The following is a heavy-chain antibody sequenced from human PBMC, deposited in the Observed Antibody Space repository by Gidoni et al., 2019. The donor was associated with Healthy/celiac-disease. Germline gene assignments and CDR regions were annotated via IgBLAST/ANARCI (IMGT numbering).Heavy chain of an antibody. Sequence: QITLKESGPTLVTPTQTLTLTCTFSGFSISTSGVGVGWIRQPPGKALEWLALIYWDDDKRYSPSLKSRLTITKDTSKNQVVLTMTNMDPVDTATYYCAHRRWPRHTASWFDPWGQGTLVTVSS. D-gene: IGHD5-18*01. CDR1: GFSISTSGVG. J-gene: IGHJ5*02. CDR3: AHRRWPRHTASWFDP. V-gene: IGHV2-5*02. CDR2: IYWDDDK.